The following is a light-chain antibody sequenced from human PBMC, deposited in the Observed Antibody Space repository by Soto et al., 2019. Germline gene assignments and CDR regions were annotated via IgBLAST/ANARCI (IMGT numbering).Light chain of an antibody. CDR1: SGHSSYA. Sequence: QPALTQSPSASASLGASDKLTCTLISGHSSYAIAWHQQQPEKGPRYLMKLNSDGSHSKGDGIPDRFSGSSSGAERYLTISSLQSEDEADYYCQTWGTGIQVFGGGTKLTVL. CDR3: QTWGTGIQV. CDR2: LNSDGSH. J-gene: IGLJ2*01. V-gene: IGLV4-69*01.